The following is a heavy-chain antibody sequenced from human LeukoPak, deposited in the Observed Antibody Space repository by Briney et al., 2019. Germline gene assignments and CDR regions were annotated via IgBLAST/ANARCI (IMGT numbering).Heavy chain of an antibody. CDR1: GFTFRIYA. CDR3: AKELYGWYYDY. V-gene: IGHV3-23*01. D-gene: IGHD6-19*01. CDR2: ISGSDGST. Sequence: GGSLRLSCAASGFTFRIYAMSWVRQAPGKGLEWVSTISGSDGSTNYADSVKDRFSISRDNSKNTLYLQMKSLRAEDTAVYYCAKELYGWYYDYWGQGTLVTVSS. J-gene: IGHJ4*02.